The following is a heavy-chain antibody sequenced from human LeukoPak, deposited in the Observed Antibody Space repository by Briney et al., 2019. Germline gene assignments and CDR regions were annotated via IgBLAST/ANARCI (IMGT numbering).Heavy chain of an antibody. CDR2: ISWNSGSI. CDR3: AELGITMIGGV. D-gene: IGHD3-10*02. CDR1: GFTFDDYT. Sequence: GGSLRLSCAASGFTFDDYTMHWVRQAPGKGLEWVSGISWNSGSIDYADSVKGRFTISRDNAKNSLYLQMNSLRAEDTAVYYCAELGITMIGGVWGKGTTVTVSS. J-gene: IGHJ6*04. V-gene: IGHV3-9*01.